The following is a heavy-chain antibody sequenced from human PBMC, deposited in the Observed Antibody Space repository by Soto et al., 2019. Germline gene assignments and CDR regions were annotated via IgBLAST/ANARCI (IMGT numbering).Heavy chain of an antibody. V-gene: IGHV3-11*01. CDR1: GFTFSDYY. Sequence: GGSLRLSCAASGFTFSDYYMSWIRQAPGKGLEWVSYISSSGSTIYYADSVKGRFTISRDNAKNSLYLQMNSLRAEDTAVYYCARGYRNTLYYYYYMDVWGKGTTVTVSS. CDR3: ARGYRNTLYYYYYMDV. J-gene: IGHJ6*03. CDR2: ISSSGSTI. D-gene: IGHD1-1*01.